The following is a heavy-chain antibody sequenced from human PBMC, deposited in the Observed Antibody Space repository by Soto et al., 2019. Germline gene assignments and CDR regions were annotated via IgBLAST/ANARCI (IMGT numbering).Heavy chain of an antibody. CDR1: GFTFSSYS. D-gene: IGHD1-26*01. V-gene: IGHV3-21*01. J-gene: IGHJ6*02. CDR3: ARGQGATIHYGMDV. CDR2: ISSSSSYI. Sequence: GGSLRLSCAASGFTFSSYSMNWVRQAPGKGLEWVSSISSSSSYIYYADSVKGRFTISRDNAKNSLYLQMNSLRAEDTAVYYCARGQGATIHYGMDVWGQGTTVTVSS.